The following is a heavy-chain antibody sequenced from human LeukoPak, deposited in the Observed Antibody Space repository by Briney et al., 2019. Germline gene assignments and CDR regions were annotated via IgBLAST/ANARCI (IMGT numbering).Heavy chain of an antibody. CDR1: GFTFSSYA. D-gene: IGHD3-10*01. CDR2: ISGSGGST. Sequence: PGGSLRLSCAASGFTFSSYAMSWVRQAPGKGLEWVSAISGSGGSTYYADSVKGRFTIPRDISKNTLYLQMNSLRAEDTAVYYCAKEVGGYLVGREGLLWFGDHYDYGMDVWGQGTTVTVSS. CDR3: AKEVGGYLVGREGLLWFGDHYDYGMDV. J-gene: IGHJ6*02. V-gene: IGHV3-23*01.